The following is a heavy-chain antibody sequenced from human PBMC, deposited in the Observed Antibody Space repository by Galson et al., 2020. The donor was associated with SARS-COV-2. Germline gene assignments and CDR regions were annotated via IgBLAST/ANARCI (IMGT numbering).Heavy chain of an antibody. D-gene: IGHD2-21*01. Sequence: SETLSLTCTVSGGSISSYYWSWIRQPPGKGLEWIGYIYYSGGTNYNPSLKSRATISVDTSKNQFSLKLSSVTAADTAVYYCARGRMGPFLWWASILTTLDLTYYGMDGWGQGTTVTVSS. CDR3: ARGRMGPFLWWASILTTLDLTYYGMDG. V-gene: IGHV4-59*01. J-gene: IGHJ6*02. CDR1: GGSISSYY. CDR2: IYYSGGT.